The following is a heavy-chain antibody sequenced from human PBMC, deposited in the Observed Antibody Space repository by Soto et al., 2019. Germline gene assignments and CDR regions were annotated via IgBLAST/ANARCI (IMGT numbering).Heavy chain of an antibody. CDR2: ISPKNGNT. D-gene: IGHD3-3*01. CDR1: GYSFSTYD. V-gene: IGHV1-18*04. J-gene: IGHJ5*02. Sequence: LLLQSGAELKKPGASVKISCKASGYSFSTYDISWLRQAPGQGPEWMGRISPKNGNTNYAQNFQDRVTMTADTSSSTAYMELMGLRSDDTAKYYCATSYDSGFDPWGQGTLVTVSS. CDR3: ATSYDSGFDP.